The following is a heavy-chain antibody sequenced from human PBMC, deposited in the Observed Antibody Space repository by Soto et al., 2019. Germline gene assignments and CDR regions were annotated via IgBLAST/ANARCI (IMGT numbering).Heavy chain of an antibody. CDR3: AKAYYDSAGYYFIDF. D-gene: IGHD3-22*01. J-gene: IGHJ4*02. Sequence: VQLVESGGGVVQPGRSLRLSCAASGLTFSTYGMHWVRQAPGKGLEWVAVISYDGSKGYYADSVKGRFTISRDNSKNTVYLLVNSLRVEDTAVYFCAKAYYDSAGYYFIDFWGQGTLVTVSS. V-gene: IGHV3-30*18. CDR2: ISYDGSKG. CDR1: GLTFSTYG.